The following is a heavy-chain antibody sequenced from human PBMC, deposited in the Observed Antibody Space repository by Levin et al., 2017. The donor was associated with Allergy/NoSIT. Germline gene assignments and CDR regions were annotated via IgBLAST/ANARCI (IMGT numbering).Heavy chain of an antibody. CDR3: ARDLSGVSDT. Sequence: GESLKISCAASGFTCSDFWMHWVRQAPGKGLMWVSRSNEDGSITNYADSVKGRFTISRDNAKNTLYLQMNTLRAEDTAVYYCARDLSGVSDTWGPGTLVTVST. V-gene: IGHV3-74*01. CDR2: SNEDGSIT. CDR1: GFTCSDFW. J-gene: IGHJ4*02. D-gene: IGHD2-15*01.